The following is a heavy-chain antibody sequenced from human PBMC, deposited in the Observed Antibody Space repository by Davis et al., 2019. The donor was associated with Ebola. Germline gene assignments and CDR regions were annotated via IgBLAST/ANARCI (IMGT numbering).Heavy chain of an antibody. J-gene: IGHJ6*03. CDR3: AKVGWDIVVVPAAHYYYYYYMDV. V-gene: IGHV3-15*01. D-gene: IGHD2-2*01. CDR2: IKSKTDGGTT. CDR1: GFTFSSYS. Sequence: PGGSLRLSCAASGFTFSSYSMNWVRQAPGKGLEWVGRIKSKTDGGTTDYAAPVKGRFTISRDDSKNTLYLQMNSLRAEDTAVYYCAKVGWDIVVVPAAHYYYYYYMDVWGKGTTVTVSS.